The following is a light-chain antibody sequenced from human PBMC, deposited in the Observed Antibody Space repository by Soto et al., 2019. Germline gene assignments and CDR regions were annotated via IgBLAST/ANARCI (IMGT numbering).Light chain of an antibody. CDR1: QRIASY. J-gene: IGKJ2*01. CDR2: AES. CDR3: QQTDSPPPT. V-gene: IGKV1-39*01. Sequence: DIQMTQSPSSLSASVGDRVTITCRASQRIASYLNWYQQKPGKAPQLLIYAESSLGSGVPSRFSGDGSGTDFTLTISSLQPEDFAIYYCQQTDSPPPTFGQGTKLELK.